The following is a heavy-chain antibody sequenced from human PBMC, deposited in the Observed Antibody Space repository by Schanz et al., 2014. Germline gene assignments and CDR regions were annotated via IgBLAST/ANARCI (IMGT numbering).Heavy chain of an antibody. V-gene: IGHV3-23*04. CDR1: GFTVSSNY. Sequence: EVQLVESGGGLVQPGGSLRLSCAASGFTVSSNYMSWVRQAPGKGLEWVSFISASGDSTSYADSVKGRFTISRDNSKNTLYLQMNSLRDEDTAMYYCAKGQLLSYYFDYWGQGTLVTVSS. J-gene: IGHJ4*02. D-gene: IGHD2-21*01. CDR3: AKGQLLSYYFDY. CDR2: ISASGDST.